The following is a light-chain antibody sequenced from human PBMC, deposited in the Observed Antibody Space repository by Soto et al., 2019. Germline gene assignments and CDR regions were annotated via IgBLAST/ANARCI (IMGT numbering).Light chain of an antibody. CDR2: DVS. V-gene: IGLV2-14*01. CDR1: SSDVGGYNY. J-gene: IGLJ2*01. Sequence: QSALTQPASVSGSPGQSITISCTGTSSDVGGYNYVSWYQQHPGKAPKLMIYDVSNRPSGVSNRFSGSKSDNTASLTISGLQAEDEAVYYCSSYTSSSTLVVFGGGTKLTVL. CDR3: SSYTSSSTLVV.